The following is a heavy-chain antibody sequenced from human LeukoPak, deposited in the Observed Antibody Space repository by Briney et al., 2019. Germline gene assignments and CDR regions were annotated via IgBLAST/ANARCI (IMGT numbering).Heavy chain of an antibody. D-gene: IGHD6-13*01. CDR3: ARLGAAAAAGPWFDP. J-gene: IGHJ5*02. CDR2: IKQDGSEK. CDR1: GFTFSIYW. Sequence: SGGSLRLSCAASGFTFSIYWMSWVRQAPGKGLEWVANIKQDGSEKCYVDSVKGRFTISRDNAKNSLYLQMNSLRAEDTAVYYCARLGAAAAAGPWFDPWGQGTLVTVSS. V-gene: IGHV3-7*01.